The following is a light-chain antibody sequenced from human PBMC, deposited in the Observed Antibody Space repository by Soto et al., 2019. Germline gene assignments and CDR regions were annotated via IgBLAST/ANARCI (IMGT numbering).Light chain of an antibody. CDR2: EVS. V-gene: IGLV2-14*01. CDR3: SSYTSSSFYV. Sequence: QSALTQPRSVSGSPGQSVTISCTGTSXDVDDYNYVSWFQQHPGKAPKLMIYEVSNRPSGVSNRFSGSKSGNTASLTISGLQAEDEADYYCSSYTSSSFYVFGTGTKGTVL. J-gene: IGLJ1*01. CDR1: SXDVDDYNY.